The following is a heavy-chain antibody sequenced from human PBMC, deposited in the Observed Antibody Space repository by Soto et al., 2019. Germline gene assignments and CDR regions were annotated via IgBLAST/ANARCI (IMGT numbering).Heavy chain of an antibody. J-gene: IGHJ4*02. Sequence: PGGSLRLSCAASGFTFSSYAMSWVRQDPGKGLEWVSAISGSGGSTYYADSVKGRFTISRDNSKNTLYLQMNSLRAEDTAVYYCAKARIAVAGTPFDYWGQGTLVTSPQ. D-gene: IGHD6-19*01. CDR3: AKARIAVAGTPFDY. CDR2: ISGSGGST. CDR1: GFTFSSYA. V-gene: IGHV3-23*01.